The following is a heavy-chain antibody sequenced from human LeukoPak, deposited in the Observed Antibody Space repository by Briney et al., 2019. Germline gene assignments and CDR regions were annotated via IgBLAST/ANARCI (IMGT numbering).Heavy chain of an antibody. CDR2: ISYSGST. D-gene: IGHD6-6*01. J-gene: IGHJ5*02. V-gene: IGHV4-61*01. CDR3: AKNDYSSSGWFDP. CDR1: GGSVSSTSYY. Sequence: TSETLSLTCTISGGSVSSTSYYRSWIRQPPGKGLEWIGNISYSGSTNYNPSLKSRVTISVDTSKNQFSLKLSSVTAADTAVYYCAKNDYSSSGWFDPWGQGTLVTVSS.